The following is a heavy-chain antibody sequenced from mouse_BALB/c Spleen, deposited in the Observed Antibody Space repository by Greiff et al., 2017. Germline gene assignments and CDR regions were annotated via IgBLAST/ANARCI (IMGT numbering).Heavy chain of an antibody. CDR3: ATPPGYGSSYWFAY. Sequence: QVTLKESGPGLVAPSQSLSITCTVSGFSLTGYGVNWVRQPPGKGLEWLGMIWGDGSTDYNSALKSRLSISKDNSKSQVFLKMNSLQTDDTARYYCATPPGYGSSYWFAYWGQGTLVTVSA. J-gene: IGHJ3*01. CDR1: GFSLTGYG. CDR2: IWGDGST. D-gene: IGHD1-1*01. V-gene: IGHV2-6-7*01.